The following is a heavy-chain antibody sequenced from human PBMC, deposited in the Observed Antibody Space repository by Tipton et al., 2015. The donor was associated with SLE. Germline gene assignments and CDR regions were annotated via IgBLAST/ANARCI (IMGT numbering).Heavy chain of an antibody. Sequence: GLVKPSETLSLTCAVYGGSFSGYYWSWIRQPPGKGLEWIGEINHSGSTNYNPSLKSRVTISVDTSKNQFSLKLSSVTAADTAVYYCARDEGSWYEYFQHWGQGTLVTVSS. CDR1: GGSFSGYY. V-gene: IGHV4-34*01. J-gene: IGHJ1*01. CDR3: ARDEGSWYEYFQH. D-gene: IGHD6-13*01. CDR2: INHSGST.